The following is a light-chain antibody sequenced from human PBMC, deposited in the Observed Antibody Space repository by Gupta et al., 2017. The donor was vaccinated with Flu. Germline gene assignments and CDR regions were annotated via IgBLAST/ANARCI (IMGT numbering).Light chain of an antibody. Sequence: IITPTSDWTAGAVSMYNEPSWQRKPAGAAPSLIMYDTNRRAAGVSHRFCGYSVGKTAALTITGVQADDESDYFCVPYVGPSTLLFGGGTKLTVL. V-gene: IGLV8-61*01. CDR2: DTN. J-gene: IGLJ2*01. CDR1: AGAVSMYNE. CDR3: VPYVGPSTLL.